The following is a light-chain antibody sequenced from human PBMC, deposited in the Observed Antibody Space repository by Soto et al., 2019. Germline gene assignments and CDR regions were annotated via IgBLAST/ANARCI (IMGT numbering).Light chain of an antibody. CDR2: SNN. CDR1: SSNIGTNY. Sequence: QSVLTQPPSASGTPGQRVTISCSGSSSNIGTNYVYWYQQVPGTAPKLLIYSNNQRPSGVPDRFSGSKSGTSASLAISGLQSEDEADYNCAAWDDSLNGWVFGGGTKLTGL. J-gene: IGLJ3*02. CDR3: AAWDDSLNGWV. V-gene: IGLV1-44*01.